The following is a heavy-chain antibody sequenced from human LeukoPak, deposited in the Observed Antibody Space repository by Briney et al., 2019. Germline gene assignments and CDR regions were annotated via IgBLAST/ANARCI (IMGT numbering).Heavy chain of an antibody. V-gene: IGHV3-23*01. CDR1: GFSFSSYS. J-gene: IGHJ4*02. Sequence: GGSLRLSCAASGFSFSSYSMSWVRQAPGKGLEWVSSIRGSGADKYYADSVKGRFSISRDNSQDTLSLQMNSLRAEDTAVYYCAKISWDGRGTFDWGRGTLVTVSS. CDR2: IRGSGADK. CDR3: AKISWDGRGTFD. D-gene: IGHD1/OR15-1a*01.